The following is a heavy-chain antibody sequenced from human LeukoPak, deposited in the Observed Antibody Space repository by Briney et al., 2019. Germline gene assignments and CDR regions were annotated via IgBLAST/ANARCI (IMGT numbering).Heavy chain of an antibody. CDR3: ARGGREGKGTA. CDR2: INHSGST. V-gene: IGHV4-34*01. Sequence: SETLSLTCAVYGGSFSGYYWSWIPQPPGKGLEWMGEINHSGSTNYNPSLKSRVTISVDTSKNHFSLKLSSVTAADTAVYYCARGGREGKGTAWGQGTLVTVSS. CDR1: GGSFSGYY. J-gene: IGHJ5*02.